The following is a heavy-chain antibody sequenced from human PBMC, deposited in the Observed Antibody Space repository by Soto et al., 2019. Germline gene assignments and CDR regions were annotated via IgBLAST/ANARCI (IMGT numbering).Heavy chain of an antibody. J-gene: IGHJ4*02. Sequence: SETLSLTCAVYGGSFSGYYWSWIRQPPGKGLEWIGEINHSGSTNYNPSLKSQVTISVDTSKNQFSLKLSSVTAADTAVYYCARSGSYGDQKPYYFDYWGQGTLVTVSS. D-gene: IGHD4-17*01. CDR2: INHSGST. CDR1: GGSFSGYY. CDR3: ARSGSYGDQKPYYFDY. V-gene: IGHV4-34*01.